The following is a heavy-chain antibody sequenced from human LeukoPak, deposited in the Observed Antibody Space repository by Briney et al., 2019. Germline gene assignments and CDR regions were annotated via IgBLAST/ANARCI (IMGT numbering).Heavy chain of an antibody. CDR3: ARHYVL. CDR2: IYDSGRN. J-gene: IGHJ4*02. D-gene: IGHD3-10*02. Sequence: SETLSLTCTVSGGSIRSSYYYWGWIRQPPGKGLEWIVSIYDSGRNYDNPSLKRRITIYVDTSKIQFSLKLNPVTAADAAVYYGARHYVLWGEGTLVTVSS. V-gene: IGHV4-39*01. CDR1: GGSIRSSYYY.